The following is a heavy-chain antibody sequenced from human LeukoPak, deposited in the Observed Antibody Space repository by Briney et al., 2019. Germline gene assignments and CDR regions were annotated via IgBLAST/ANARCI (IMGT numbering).Heavy chain of an antibody. D-gene: IGHD3-10*01. CDR1: GVTFSSYS. V-gene: IGHV3-48*01. CDR3: ARIGRGGFDY. Sequence: GGSLRLSCAASGVTFSSYSMNWVRQAPGKGLEWVSYISSNSITTYYADSVKGRFTISRDNAKNSLYLQMNRLRAEDTAVYYCARIGRGGFDYWGQGTLVTVSS. J-gene: IGHJ4*02. CDR2: ISSNSITT.